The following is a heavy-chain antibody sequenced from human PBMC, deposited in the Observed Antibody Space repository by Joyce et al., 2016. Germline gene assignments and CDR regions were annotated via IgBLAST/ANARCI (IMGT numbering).Heavy chain of an antibody. Sequence: QVQLQQWGAGLLKPSETLSLTCAVYGGSFGGYYWRWIRQPPGKGLDWIGEINHSGSTNYNPSLKSRVTISVDTSKNQFSLKLSSVTAADTAVYYCARGPRSNWGLVWFDPWGQGTLVTVSS. CDR2: INHSGST. J-gene: IGHJ5*02. D-gene: IGHD7-27*01. CDR3: ARGPRSNWGLVWFDP. V-gene: IGHV4-34*01. CDR1: GGSFGGYY.